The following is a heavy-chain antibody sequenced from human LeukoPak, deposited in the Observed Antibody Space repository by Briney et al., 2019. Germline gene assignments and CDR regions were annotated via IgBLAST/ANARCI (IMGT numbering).Heavy chain of an antibody. Sequence: GGSLRLSCAASGFTFSSSEMNWVRQAPGKGLEWVSYISSSSNAIYYADSVKGRFIISRDNAKNSLYLQMNSLRAEDTAVYYCARIAVASIPDCWGQGTLVTVSS. CDR1: GFTFSSSE. CDR2: ISSSSNAI. D-gene: IGHD6-19*01. CDR3: ARIAVASIPDC. J-gene: IGHJ4*02. V-gene: IGHV3-48*03.